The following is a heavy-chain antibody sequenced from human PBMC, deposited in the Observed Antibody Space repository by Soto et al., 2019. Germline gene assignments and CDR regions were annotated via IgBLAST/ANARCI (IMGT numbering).Heavy chain of an antibody. D-gene: IGHD3-3*01. Sequence: GESLKISCKGSGYSFTSYWISWVRQMPGKGLEWMGRIDPSDSYTNYSPSFQGHVTISADKSISTAYLQWSSLKASDTAMYYCARLGGSKHSVTAKEVDYYYYGMGVWGKGTTVTVAS. CDR1: GYSFTSYW. CDR2: IDPSDSYT. V-gene: IGHV5-10-1*01. J-gene: IGHJ6*04. CDR3: ARLGGSKHSVTAKEVDYYYYGMGV.